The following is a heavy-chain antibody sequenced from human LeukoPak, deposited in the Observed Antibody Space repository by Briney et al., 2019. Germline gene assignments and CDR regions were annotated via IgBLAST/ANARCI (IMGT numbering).Heavy chain of an antibody. CDR3: ARNWNDLLAFDI. J-gene: IGHJ3*02. Sequence: GESLKISCKGSGYSSTNYWIGWVRQMPGKGLEWMGIFYPGDSDTRYSPSFQGQVTISADKSISTAYLQWSSLKASDTAIYYCARNWNDLLAFDIWGQGTMVTVSS. CDR2: FYPGDSDT. D-gene: IGHD1-1*01. V-gene: IGHV5-51*01. CDR1: GYSSTNYW.